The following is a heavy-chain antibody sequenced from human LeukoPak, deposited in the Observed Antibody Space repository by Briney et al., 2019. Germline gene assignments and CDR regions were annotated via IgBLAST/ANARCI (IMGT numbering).Heavy chain of an antibody. CDR1: GFTFSAYW. J-gene: IGHJ6*02. CDR3: ARVGRGVYGMDV. V-gene: IGHV3-48*02. D-gene: IGHD3-10*01. Sequence: GGSLRLSCAASGFTFSAYWMSWVRQAPGKGLEWVSYIINSGGTVYYTDSVQGRFTISRDNARYSLFLQMNSLRDEDTAVYYCARVGRGVYGMDVWGQGTTVTVSS. CDR2: IINSGGTV.